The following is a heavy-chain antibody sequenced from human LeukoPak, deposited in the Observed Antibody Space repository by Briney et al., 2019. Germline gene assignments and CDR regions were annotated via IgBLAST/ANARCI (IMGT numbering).Heavy chain of an antibody. Sequence: PGGSLRLSCAASGFTFSSYWMHWVRQAPGKGLEWVSGINWNGGSTGYADSVKGRFTISRDNAKNSLYLQMNSLRAEDTALYYCARPYYDFWSGYGEDAFDIWGQGTMVTVSS. CDR1: GFTFSSYW. CDR2: INWNGGST. V-gene: IGHV3-20*04. D-gene: IGHD3-3*01. J-gene: IGHJ3*02. CDR3: ARPYYDFWSGYGEDAFDI.